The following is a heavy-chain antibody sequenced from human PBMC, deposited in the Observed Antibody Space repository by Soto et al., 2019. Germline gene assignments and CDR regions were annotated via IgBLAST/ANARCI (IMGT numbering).Heavy chain of an antibody. CDR3: ARAPLVVVTAISDYYFDY. CDR2: INPNSGGT. J-gene: IGHJ4*02. V-gene: IGHV1-2*04. D-gene: IGHD2-21*02. CDR1: GYTFTGYY. Sequence: QVQLVQSGAEVKKPGASVKVSCKASGYTFTGYYMHWVRQAPGQGLEWMGWINPNSGGTNYAQKFQGWVTMTRDTSISTAYMELSRLRSGDTAVYYCARAPLVVVTAISDYYFDYWGQGTLVTVSS.